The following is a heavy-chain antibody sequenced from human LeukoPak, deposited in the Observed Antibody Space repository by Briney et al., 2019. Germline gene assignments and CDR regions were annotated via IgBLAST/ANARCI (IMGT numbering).Heavy chain of an antibody. Sequence: PSETLSLTCTVSGGSISGHYWSWIRQSPGKGLEWLGYIYYSGNTAYNPSLKSRVTLSVDTSKNQFSLRLNSVTAADTAVYYCARWFGWDWGQGTMVTVSS. J-gene: IGHJ3*01. D-gene: IGHD3-10*01. CDR3: ARWFGWD. V-gene: IGHV4-59*11. CDR1: GGSISGHY. CDR2: IYYSGNT.